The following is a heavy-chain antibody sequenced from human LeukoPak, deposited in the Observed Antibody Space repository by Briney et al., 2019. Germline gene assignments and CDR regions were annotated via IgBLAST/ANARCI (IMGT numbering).Heavy chain of an antibody. CDR2: INHSGST. CDR3: ARGRPRHQYYFDY. V-gene: IGHV4-34*01. CDR1: GGSFSGYY. Sequence: SETLSLTCAVYGGSFSGYYWSWIRQPPGKGLEWIGEINHSGSTNYNPSLKSRVTISVDTSKNQFSLKLSSVTAADTAVYYCARGRPRHQYYFDYWGQGTPVTVSS. J-gene: IGHJ4*02.